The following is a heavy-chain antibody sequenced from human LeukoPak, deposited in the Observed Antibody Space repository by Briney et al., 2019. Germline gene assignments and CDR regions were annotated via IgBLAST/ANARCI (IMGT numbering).Heavy chain of an antibody. D-gene: IGHD3-9*01. CDR3: ARSKALRLDDIYY. J-gene: IGHJ4*02. CDR2: IIPIFGTA. CDR1: GGTFSSYA. V-gene: IGHV1-69*13. Sequence: SVKVSCKASGGTFSSYAISWVRQAPGQGLEWMGGIIPIFGTANYAQKFQGRVTITADESTSTAYMELSSLRSEGTAVYYCARSKALRLDDIYYWGQGTLVTVSS.